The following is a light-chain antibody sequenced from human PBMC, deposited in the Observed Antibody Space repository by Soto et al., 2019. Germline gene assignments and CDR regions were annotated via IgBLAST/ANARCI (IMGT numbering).Light chain of an antibody. V-gene: IGKV1-39*01. CDR3: QQSYNTPWT. CDR1: QSITSY. J-gene: IGKJ1*01. CDR2: AAS. Sequence: DIQITQSPSSLSASVGDRVTITCRASQSITSYLNWYQQKPGKAPKLLIYAASSLQSGVPSRFSGSGSGTDFTLTISSLQPEDFATYYCQQSYNTPWTFGQGTKVDIK.